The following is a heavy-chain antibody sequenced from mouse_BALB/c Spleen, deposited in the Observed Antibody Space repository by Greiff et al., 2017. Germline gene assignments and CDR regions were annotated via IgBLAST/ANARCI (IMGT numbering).Heavy chain of an antibody. CDR1: GFSLTGYG. CDR2: IWGDGST. V-gene: IGHV2-6-7*01. Sequence: VMLVESGPGLVAPSQSLSITCTVSGFSLTGYGVNWVRQPPGKGLEWLGMIWGDGSTDYNSALKSRLSISKDNSKSQVFLKMNSLQTDDTARYYCARDAFTTDYAMDYWGQGTSVTVSS. J-gene: IGHJ4*01. CDR3: ARDAFTTDYAMDY. D-gene: IGHD1-1*01.